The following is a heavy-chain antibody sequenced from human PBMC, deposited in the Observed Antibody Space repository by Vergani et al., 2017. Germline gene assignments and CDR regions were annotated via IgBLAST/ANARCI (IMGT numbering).Heavy chain of an antibody. CDR1: GFSLNTRGVS. CDR3: VYRKTECGTTGCAYPFYYYYYMDV. D-gene: IGHD1-7*01. V-gene: IGHV2-5*04. CDR2: IYGNADQ. J-gene: IGHJ6*03. Sequence: QITLKESGPTLVKPTQTLTLTCTFSGFSLNTRGVSVAWIRQPPGKALDWLALIYGNADQHYSPSLNNRVTITKDTAKNQVVLTMTNMDYVDTVTYYCVYRKTECGTTGCAYPFYYYYYMDVWGKGTTVTGSS.